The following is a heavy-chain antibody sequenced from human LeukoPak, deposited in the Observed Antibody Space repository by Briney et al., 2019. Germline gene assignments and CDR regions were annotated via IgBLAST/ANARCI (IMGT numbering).Heavy chain of an antibody. Sequence: SETLSLTCTVSGGSISSGGYYWSWIRQHPGKGLEWIGYIYYSGSTNYNPSLKSRVTISVDTSKNQFSLKLSSVTAADTAVYYCARRPRGFYGMDVWGQGTTVTVSS. CDR3: ARRPRGFYGMDV. CDR2: IYYSGST. D-gene: IGHD3-10*01. CDR1: GGSISSGGYY. V-gene: IGHV4-61*08. J-gene: IGHJ6*02.